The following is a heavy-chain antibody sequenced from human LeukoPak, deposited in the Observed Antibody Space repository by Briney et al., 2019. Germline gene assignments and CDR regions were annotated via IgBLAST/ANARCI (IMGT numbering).Heavy chain of an antibody. Sequence: ASVKVSCKASGYTFTYFGLNWVRQAPGQGLECLGGINTNTGNPTYAQGLTGRFVFSLDTSVSTAYLQISSLKTEDTAVYYCARDRGNGFDFWGQGTLVTVSS. J-gene: IGHJ4*02. CDR2: INTNTGNP. CDR3: ARDRGNGFDF. V-gene: IGHV7-4-1*02. D-gene: IGHD1-1*01. CDR1: GYTFTYFG.